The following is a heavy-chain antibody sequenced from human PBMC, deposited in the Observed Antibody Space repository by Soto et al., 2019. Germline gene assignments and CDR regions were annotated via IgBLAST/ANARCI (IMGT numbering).Heavy chain of an antibody. CDR2: ISAYNGKT. V-gene: IGHV1-18*01. Sequence: QVQLVQSGAEVKKPGASVKVSCKASGYTFTSYGISWVRQAPGQGLEWMGWISAYNGKTNYAQKLQGRVTMTTDTXXXXXXXXXXXXXXXXXXXXXXXXXXXXXXHDYWGQGTLVTVSS. CDR1: GYTFTSYG. J-gene: IGHJ4*02. CDR3: XXXXXXXXHDY.